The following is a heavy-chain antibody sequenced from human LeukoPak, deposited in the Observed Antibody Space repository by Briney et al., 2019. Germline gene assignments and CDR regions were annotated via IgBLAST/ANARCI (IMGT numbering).Heavy chain of an antibody. CDR2: ISGSGGST. V-gene: IGHV3-23*01. J-gene: IGHJ6*02. D-gene: IGHD2-2*01. Sequence: PGGSLRLSCAASGFTVSSDYMSWVRQAPGKGLEWVSAISGSGGSTYYADSVKGRFTISRDNSKNTLYLQMNSLRAEDTAVYYCAKVVPAAKTRYYYYGMDVWGQGTTVTVSS. CDR1: GFTVSSDY. CDR3: AKVVPAAKTRYYYYGMDV.